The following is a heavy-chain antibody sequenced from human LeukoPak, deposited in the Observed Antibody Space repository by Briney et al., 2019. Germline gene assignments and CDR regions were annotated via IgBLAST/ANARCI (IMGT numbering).Heavy chain of an antibody. CDR3: ARQGYTAAYYFLDF. CDR2: IYTTGTT. Sequence: SETLSLTCDVSGGSIRSYYWGWVRQPAGKGLEWIGRIYTTGTTDFNPSLKSRLTMSVDTSKNQFSLNLTSVTAADTAVYFCARQGYTAAYYFLDFWCPGTLVTVSS. CDR1: GGSIRSYY. V-gene: IGHV4-4*07. D-gene: IGHD2/OR15-2a*01. J-gene: IGHJ4*02.